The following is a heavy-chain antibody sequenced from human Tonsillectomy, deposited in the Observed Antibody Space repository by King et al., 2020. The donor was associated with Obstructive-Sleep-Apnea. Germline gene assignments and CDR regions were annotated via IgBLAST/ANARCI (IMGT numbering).Heavy chain of an antibody. V-gene: IGHV3-33*06. CDR2: IWADGSDF. Sequence: VLLVESGGGVVQPGGSLKLSCAASGFTFSSFGMHWVRQAPGKGLEWVAVIWADGSDFYYSDSVKGRFTVSRDNSKGTLYLQMNTLRADDTSVYYCAKGGRYTSGHSTLYFDSWGQGTLVTVSS. CDR3: AKGGRYTSGHSTLYFDS. D-gene: IGHD5-18*01. J-gene: IGHJ4*02. CDR1: GFTFSSFG.